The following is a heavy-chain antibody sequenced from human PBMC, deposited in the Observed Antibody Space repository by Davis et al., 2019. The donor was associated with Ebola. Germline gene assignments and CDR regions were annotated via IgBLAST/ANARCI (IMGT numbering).Heavy chain of an antibody. Sequence: GESLKISCSASGFTFSSYAMHWVRQAPGKGLEYVSAISSNGGSTYYADSVKGRFTISRDNSKNTLYLQMSSLRAEDTAVYYCVKDTKSYGGNNWFDPWGQGTLVTVSS. CDR3: VKDTKSYGGNNWFDP. D-gene: IGHD4-23*01. CDR1: GFTFSSYA. CDR2: ISSNGGST. J-gene: IGHJ5*02. V-gene: IGHV3-64D*06.